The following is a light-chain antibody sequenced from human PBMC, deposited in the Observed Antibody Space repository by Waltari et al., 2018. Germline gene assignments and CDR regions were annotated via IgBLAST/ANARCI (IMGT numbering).Light chain of an antibody. CDR2: GAS. J-gene: IGKJ3*01. CDR1: QSFGNND. Sequence: EIVLTQSPRTLSMCPGERATLSCRASQSFGNNDLAWYQQKPGQAPRLLMYGASSRATGVPDRFSGSGSGTDFTLTISRLEPEDFAVYFCQYYGDTPFTFGPGTKVDLK. CDR3: QYYGDTPFT. V-gene: IGKV3-20*01.